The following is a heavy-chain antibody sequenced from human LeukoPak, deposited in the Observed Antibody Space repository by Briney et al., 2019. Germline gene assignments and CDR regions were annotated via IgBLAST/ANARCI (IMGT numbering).Heavy chain of an antibody. CDR1: GDSISSGSYY. CDR2: IHTSGST. Sequence: SQTLSLTCTVSGDSISSGSYYWSCIRPPAGKGLEWLGRIHTSGSTNYNPSLKSRVTISADTSKNQFSLKLSSVTAADTAVYYCARGVTYYYDSSGYLYWGQGTLVTVSS. CDR3: ARGVTYYYDSSGYLY. J-gene: IGHJ4*02. V-gene: IGHV4-61*02. D-gene: IGHD3-22*01.